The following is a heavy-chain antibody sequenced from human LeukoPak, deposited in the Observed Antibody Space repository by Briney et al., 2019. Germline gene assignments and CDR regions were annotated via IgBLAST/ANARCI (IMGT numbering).Heavy chain of an antibody. V-gene: IGHV1-18*04. J-gene: IGHJ6*04. Sequence: GASVKVSCKASGYTFTSYGIGWVRQAPGQGLEWMGWISAYNGNTNYAQKLQGRVTMTTDTSTSTAYMELRSLRSDDTAVYYCARAAFDYGDYDFYYYYGMDVWGKGTTVTVSS. D-gene: IGHD4-17*01. CDR1: GYTFTSYG. CDR3: ARAAFDYGDYDFYYYYGMDV. CDR2: ISAYNGNT.